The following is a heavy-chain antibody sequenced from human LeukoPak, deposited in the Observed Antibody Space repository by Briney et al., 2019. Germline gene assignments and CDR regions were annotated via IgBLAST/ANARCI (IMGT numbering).Heavy chain of an antibody. CDR2: ISAYNGNT. CDR3: AREVRVNHAFDI. CDR1: GYTFTSYG. J-gene: IGHJ3*02. Sequence: ASVKVSCKASGYTFTSYGISWVRQAPGQGLDWMGRISAYNGNTNYAQKLQGRVTMTTDTSTSTAYMELRSLRSDDTAVYYCAREVRVNHAFDIWGQGTMVTVSS. V-gene: IGHV1-18*01. D-gene: IGHD3-22*01.